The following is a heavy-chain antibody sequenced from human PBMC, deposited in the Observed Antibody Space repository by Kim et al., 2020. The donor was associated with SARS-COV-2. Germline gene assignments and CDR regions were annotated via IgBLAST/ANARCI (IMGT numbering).Heavy chain of an antibody. Sequence: SETLSLTCTVSGGSISSYYWSWIRQPPGKGLEWIGYIYYSGSTNYNPSLKSRVTISVDTSKNQFSLKLSSVTAADTAVYYCARDPTRFSYGMDVWGQGTT. CDR3: ARDPTRFSYGMDV. CDR1: GGSISSYY. J-gene: IGHJ6*02. D-gene: IGHD3-3*01. CDR2: IYYSGST. V-gene: IGHV4-59*13.